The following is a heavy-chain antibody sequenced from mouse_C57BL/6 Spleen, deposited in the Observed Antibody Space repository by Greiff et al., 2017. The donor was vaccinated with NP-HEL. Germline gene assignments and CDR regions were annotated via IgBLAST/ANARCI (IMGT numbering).Heavy chain of an antibody. CDR1: GYAFSSSW. Sequence: QVQLQQSGPELVKPGASVKISCKASGYAFSSSWMNWVKQRPGKGLEWIGRIYPGDGDTNYNGKFKGKATLTADKSSSTAYMQLSSLTSEDSAVYFCARSHYGSLFDYWGQGTTLTVSS. V-gene: IGHV1-82*01. D-gene: IGHD1-1*01. CDR3: ARSHYGSLFDY. J-gene: IGHJ2*01. CDR2: IYPGDGDT.